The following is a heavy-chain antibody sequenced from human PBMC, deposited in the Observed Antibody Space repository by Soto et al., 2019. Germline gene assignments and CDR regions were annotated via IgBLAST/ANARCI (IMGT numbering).Heavy chain of an antibody. CDR1: GGSISTRSSY. Sequence: SETLSLTCTVSGGSISTRSSYWGWIRQPPGKGLEWIGSIYYSGSTYYNPSLKSRVTISVDTSKNQFSLKLSSVTAADTAVYYCARRHTSYYDFWSAHNWFDPWGQGTLVTVSS. CDR3: ARRHTSYYDFWSAHNWFDP. J-gene: IGHJ5*02. CDR2: IYYSGST. V-gene: IGHV4-39*01. D-gene: IGHD3-3*01.